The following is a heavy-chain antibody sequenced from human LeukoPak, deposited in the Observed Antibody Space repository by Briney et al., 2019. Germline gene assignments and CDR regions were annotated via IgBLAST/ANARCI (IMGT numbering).Heavy chain of an antibody. CDR1: GGTFSSYA. Sequence: SVKVSCKASGGTFSSYAISWVRQAPGQGLEWMGGIIPIFGTANYAQKFQGRVTITADESTSTAYMELSSLRSEDTAVYYCATPTSSYHTGGMDVWGQGTTVTVSS. J-gene: IGHJ6*02. CDR3: ATPTSSYHTGGMDV. CDR2: IIPIFGTA. D-gene: IGHD1-14*01. V-gene: IGHV1-69*13.